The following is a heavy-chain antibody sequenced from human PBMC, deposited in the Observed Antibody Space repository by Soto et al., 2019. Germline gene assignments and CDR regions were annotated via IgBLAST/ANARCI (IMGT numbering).Heavy chain of an antibody. V-gene: IGHV3-74*01. CDR1: GFTFSSYW. CDR2: INSDGSRT. Sequence: GGSLRLSCAASGFTFSSYWMHWVRQAPGKGLVWVSRINSDGSRTSYADSVKGRFTISRDNAKNTLYLQMNSLRAEDTAVYYCARDILYYYYMDVWGKGTTVTVSS. CDR3: ARDILYYYYMDV. J-gene: IGHJ6*03.